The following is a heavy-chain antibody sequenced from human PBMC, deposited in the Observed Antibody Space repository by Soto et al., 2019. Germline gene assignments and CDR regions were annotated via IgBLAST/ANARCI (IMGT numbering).Heavy chain of an antibody. Sequence: GGSLRLSCAASGFTFCSYAMHWVRQAPGKGLEWVAVISYDGSNKYYADSVKGRFTISRDNSKNTLYLQMNSLRAEDTAVYYCARSNVWWLRSGPDVWGQGTTVTVSS. CDR1: GFTFCSYA. D-gene: IGHD5-12*01. V-gene: IGHV3-30-3*01. J-gene: IGHJ6*02. CDR2: ISYDGSNK. CDR3: ARSNVWWLRSGPDV.